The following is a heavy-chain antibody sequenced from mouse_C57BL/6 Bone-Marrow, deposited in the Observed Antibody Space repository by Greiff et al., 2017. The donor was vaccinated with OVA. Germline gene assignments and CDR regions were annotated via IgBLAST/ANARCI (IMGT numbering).Heavy chain of an antibody. D-gene: IGHD2-12*01. Sequence: VQLKQSGPELVKPGASVKISCKASGYTFTDYYMNWVKQSHGKSLEWIGDINPNNGGTSYNQKFKGKATLTVDKSSSTAYMELRSLTSEDSAVYYCARDDAWFAYWGQGTLVTVSA. CDR3: ARDDAWFAY. CDR1: GYTFTDYY. J-gene: IGHJ3*01. V-gene: IGHV1-26*01. CDR2: INPNNGGT.